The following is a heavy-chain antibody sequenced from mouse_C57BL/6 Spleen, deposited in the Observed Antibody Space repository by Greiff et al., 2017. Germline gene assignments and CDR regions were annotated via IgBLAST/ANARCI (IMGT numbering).Heavy chain of an antibody. J-gene: IGHJ3*01. Sequence: EVQLQQSGPGLVKPSQSLSLTCSVTGYSITSGYYWNWIRQFPGNKLEWMGYISYDGSNNYNPSLKNRISITRDTSKNQFFLKLNSVTTEDTATYYCARVGVGRQTWFAYWGQGTLVTVSA. V-gene: IGHV3-6*01. CDR3: ARVGVGRQTWFAY. CDR1: GYSITSGYY. CDR2: ISYDGSN. D-gene: IGHD4-1*01.